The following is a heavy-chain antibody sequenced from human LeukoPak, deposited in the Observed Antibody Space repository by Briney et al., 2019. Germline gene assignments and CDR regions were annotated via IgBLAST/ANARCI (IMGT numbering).Heavy chain of an antibody. V-gene: IGHV4-34*01. Sequence: SETLSLTCAVYGGSFSGYYWSWIRQPPGKGLEWIGEINHSGSTNYNPSLKSRVTISVDTSKNQFSLKLSSVTAADTAVYYCARGRIVVVTAYVNYYFDYWGQGTLVTVSS. J-gene: IGHJ4*02. D-gene: IGHD2-21*02. CDR2: INHSGST. CDR1: GGSFSGYY. CDR3: ARGRIVVVTAYVNYYFDY.